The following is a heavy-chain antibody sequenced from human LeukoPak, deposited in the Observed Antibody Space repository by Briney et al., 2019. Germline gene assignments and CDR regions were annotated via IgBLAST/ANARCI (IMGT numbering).Heavy chain of an antibody. CDR1: GGTFSSYV. Sequence: SVKVSCKASGGTFSSYVISWVRQAPGQGLEWMGGIIPIFGTANYAQKFQGRVTITADESTSTAYMELSSLRSEDTAVYYCARNLLHLGELSWYYFDYWDQGTLVTVSS. J-gene: IGHJ4*02. CDR3: ARNLLHLGELSWYYFDY. CDR2: IIPIFGTA. D-gene: IGHD3-16*02. V-gene: IGHV1-69*13.